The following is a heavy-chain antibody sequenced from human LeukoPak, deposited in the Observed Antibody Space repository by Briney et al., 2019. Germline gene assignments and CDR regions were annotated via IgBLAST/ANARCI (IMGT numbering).Heavy chain of an antibody. D-gene: IGHD3-16*02. Sequence: ASVTVSCKASGYTFTGYYMHWVRQAPGQGLEWMGWINPNSGGTNYAQKFQGRVTMTRDTSISTAYMELSRLRSDNTAVYYCAREDSYDYVWGSYRSQFDYWGQGTLVTVSS. CDR2: INPNSGGT. J-gene: IGHJ4*02. CDR1: GYTFTGYY. V-gene: IGHV1-2*02. CDR3: AREDSYDYVWGSYRSQFDY.